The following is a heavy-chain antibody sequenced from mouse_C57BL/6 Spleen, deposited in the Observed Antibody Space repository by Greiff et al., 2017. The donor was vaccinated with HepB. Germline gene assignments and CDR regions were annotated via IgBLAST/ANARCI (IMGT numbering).Heavy chain of an antibody. D-gene: IGHD2-3*01. J-gene: IGHJ2*01. Sequence: QVQLQQPGAELVRPGSSVKVSCKASGYTFTSYWMHWVKQRPIQGLEWIGNIDPSDSETHYNQKFKDKATLTVDKSSSTAYMQLSILTSEDSAVYYCARFDCYSDYWGQGTTLSVSS. CDR1: GYTFTSYW. CDR2: IDPSDSET. V-gene: IGHV1-52*01. CDR3: ARFDCYSDY.